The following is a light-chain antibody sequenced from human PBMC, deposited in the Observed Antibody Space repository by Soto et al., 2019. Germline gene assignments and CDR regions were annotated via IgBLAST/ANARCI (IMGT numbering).Light chain of an antibody. CDR3: QQSYSTPPIT. Sequence: DIQRTESPSSLSASVGYRVTITCRASQSISSYLNWYQQKPGKAHKLLIYAASSLQSGVPSRFSGSGSGTDFTLTISSLQPQDFATYYCQQSYSTPPITFGHGTRLEI. V-gene: IGKV1-39*01. J-gene: IGKJ5*01. CDR2: AAS. CDR1: QSISSY.